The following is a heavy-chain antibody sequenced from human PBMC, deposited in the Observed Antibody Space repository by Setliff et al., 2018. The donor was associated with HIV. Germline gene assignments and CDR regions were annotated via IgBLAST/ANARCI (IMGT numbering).Heavy chain of an antibody. D-gene: IGHD6-19*01. Sequence: SETLSLTCTVSGGSISNYYWSWIRQPPGKGLEWIGYIYSSGTTDYNPSLKSRVTMSVDTSNSHFSLKLASVTAADTAVYYCARLNLEQWVQRIDSWGQGTLVTVSS. CDR1: GGSISNYY. J-gene: IGHJ5*01. V-gene: IGHV4-4*08. CDR2: IYSSGTT. CDR3: ARLNLEQWVQRIDS.